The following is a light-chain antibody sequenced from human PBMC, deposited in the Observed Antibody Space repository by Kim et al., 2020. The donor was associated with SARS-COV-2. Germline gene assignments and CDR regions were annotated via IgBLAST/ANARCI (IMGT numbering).Light chain of an antibody. CDR2: GAS. V-gene: IGKV3-15*01. Sequence: EIVMTQSPATLPVSAGERATLSCRASQSVSSKLAWYQQKPGQAPRLLIYGASTRATGIPARFSGSGSGTECTLTISSLQSEDFAVYYCQQYNNWLFYSFGQGPSWRS. J-gene: IGKJ2*01. CDR3: QQYNNWLFYS. CDR1: QSVSSK.